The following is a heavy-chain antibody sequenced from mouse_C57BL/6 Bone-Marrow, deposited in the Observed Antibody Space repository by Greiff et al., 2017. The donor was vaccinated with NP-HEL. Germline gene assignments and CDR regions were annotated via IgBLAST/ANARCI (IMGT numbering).Heavy chain of an antibody. Sequence: QVQLQQPGAELVKPGASVKLSCKASGYTFTSYWMHWVKQRPGQGLEWIGMIHPNSGSTNYNEKFKSKATLTVDKSSSTAYMQLSSLTSEDSAVYYCARTLLLWYFWFYFDYWGQGTTLTVSS. CDR1: GYTFTSYW. J-gene: IGHJ2*01. V-gene: IGHV1-64*01. CDR3: ARTLLLWYFWFYFDY. CDR2: IHPNSGST. D-gene: IGHD2-1*01.